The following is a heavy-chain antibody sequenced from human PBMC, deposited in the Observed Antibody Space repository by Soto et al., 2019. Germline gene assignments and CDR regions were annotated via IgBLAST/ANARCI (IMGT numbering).Heavy chain of an antibody. CDR3: ARDSTEYYGMDV. V-gene: IGHV3-74*01. CDR1: GFTFSSYW. J-gene: IGHJ6*02. CDR2: INSDGSST. Sequence: GSLRLSCAASGFTFSSYWMHWVRQAPGKGLVWVSRINSDGSSTSYADSVKGRFTISRDNAKNTLYLQMNSLRAEDTAVYYCARDSTEYYGMDVWGQGTTVTVSS.